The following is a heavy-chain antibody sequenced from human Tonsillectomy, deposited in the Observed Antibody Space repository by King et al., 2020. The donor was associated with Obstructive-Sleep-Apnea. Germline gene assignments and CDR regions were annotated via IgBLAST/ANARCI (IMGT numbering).Heavy chain of an antibody. CDR3: AKGQYSYGYFPIDY. V-gene: IGHV3-30*18. D-gene: IGHD5-18*01. CDR2: ISYDGSNK. CDR1: GFTFSSYG. J-gene: IGHJ4*02. Sequence: VQLVESGGGVVQPGRSLRLSCAASGFTFSSYGMHWVRQAPGKGLEWVAVISYDGSNKYYADSVKGRFTISRDNSKNTLYLQMNSLRAEDTAVYYCAKGQYSYGYFPIDYWGQGTLVTVSS.